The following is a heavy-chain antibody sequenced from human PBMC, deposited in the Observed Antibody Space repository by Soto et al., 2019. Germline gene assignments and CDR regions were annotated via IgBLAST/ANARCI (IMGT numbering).Heavy chain of an antibody. V-gene: IGHV4-30-4*01. CDR2: IYYSGST. J-gene: IGHJ6*02. CDR1: GGSISSGDYY. Sequence: QVQLQESGPGLVKPSQTLSLTCTVSGGSISSGDYYWSWIRQPPGKGLEWIGYIYYSGSTYYNPSLKSRVTISVDTSKNQFSLKLSSVTAADTAVYYCARDPPTVTPEGNVYYYGMDVWGQGTTVTVSS. D-gene: IGHD4-4*01. CDR3: ARDPPTVTPEGNVYYYGMDV.